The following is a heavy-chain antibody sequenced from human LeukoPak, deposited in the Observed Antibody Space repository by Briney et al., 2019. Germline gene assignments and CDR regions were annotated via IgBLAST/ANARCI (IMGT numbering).Heavy chain of an antibody. Sequence: ASVEVSCKASGYTFSDYYTHWLRQAPGQGLEWMGWINPNSGGTRYAQQFQGRVTMTRDTSIGTVYMELSTLRSDDTAVYYCARDLSTSSNWELDYWGQGTLVTVSS. CDR3: ARDLSTSSNWELDY. V-gene: IGHV1-2*02. CDR1: GYTFSDYY. J-gene: IGHJ4*02. D-gene: IGHD1-1*01. CDR2: INPNSGGT.